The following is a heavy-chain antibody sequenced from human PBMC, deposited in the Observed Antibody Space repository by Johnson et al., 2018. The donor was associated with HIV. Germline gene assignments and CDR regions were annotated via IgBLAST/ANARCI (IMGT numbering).Heavy chain of an antibody. J-gene: IGHJ3*02. CDR1: GFTFSDYY. CDR2: ISSSGSTT. Sequence: QVQLMESGGGLVKPGGSLRLSCAASGFTFSDYYMSWIRQAPGKGLEWVSYISSSGSTTYYAEFVKGRLTISRDNAKNSLFLQMNSLRAEDTAVYYCARDYSKGDAFDIWGQGTMVTVSS. CDR3: ARDYSKGDAFDI. V-gene: IGHV3-11*04. D-gene: IGHD1-26*01.